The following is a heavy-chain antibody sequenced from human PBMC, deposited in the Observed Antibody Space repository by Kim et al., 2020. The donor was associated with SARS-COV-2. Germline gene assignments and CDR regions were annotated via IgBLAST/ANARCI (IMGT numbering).Heavy chain of an antibody. V-gene: IGHV1-69*13. D-gene: IGHD6-13*01. CDR2: IIPIFGTA. CDR3: ARNIAAHQAGYGMDV. Sequence: SVKVSCKASGGTFSSYAISWVRQAPGQGLEWMGGIIPIFGTANYAQKFQGRVTITADESTSTAYMELSSLRSEDTAVYYCARNIAAHQAGYGMDVWGQGTTVTVSS. CDR1: GGTFSSYA. J-gene: IGHJ6*02.